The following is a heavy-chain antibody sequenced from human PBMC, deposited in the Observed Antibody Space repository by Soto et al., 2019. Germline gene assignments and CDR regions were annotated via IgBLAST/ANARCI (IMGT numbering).Heavy chain of an antibody. Sequence: GGSLRLSCAASGFTFSSYAMSWVRQAPGKGLEWVSAISGSGGSTYYADSVKGRFTISRDNSKNTLYLQMNSLRAEDTAVYYCAKSKYDFWSGPIGGWFDPWGQGTLVTVSS. CDR3: AKSKYDFWSGPIGGWFDP. D-gene: IGHD3-3*01. J-gene: IGHJ5*02. CDR2: ISGSGGST. V-gene: IGHV3-23*01. CDR1: GFTFSSYA.